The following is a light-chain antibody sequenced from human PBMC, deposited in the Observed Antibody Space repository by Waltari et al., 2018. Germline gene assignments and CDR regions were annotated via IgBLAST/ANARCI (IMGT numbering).Light chain of an antibody. CDR1: SSDIGGYSA. CDR3: SSYKGSSTLYV. J-gene: IGLJ1*01. CDR2: DVT. V-gene: IGLV2-14*01. Sequence: QSALTQPPSVSGSPGQSITIPCTGTSSDIGGYSAVSWYQQHPGKAPKLMIYDVTKRPSGVSNRFSGSNSGSTASLTISGLQAEDEADYYCSSYKGSSTLYVFGTGTKVTVL.